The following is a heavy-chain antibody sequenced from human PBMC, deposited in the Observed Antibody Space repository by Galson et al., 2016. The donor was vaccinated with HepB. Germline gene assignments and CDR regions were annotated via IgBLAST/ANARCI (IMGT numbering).Heavy chain of an antibody. J-gene: IGHJ5*02. V-gene: IGHV4-31*03. CDR3: ARGTTTTFGVVTHYNWFDA. CDR1: GGSISSGTTY. Sequence: TLSLTCSVSGGSISSGTTYWSWIRQHPEKGLEWIGAIFDSGSAYYNPSLRSRVIISADTSKNQFSLKLSSVTAANPAVYYCARGTTTTFGVVTHYNWFDAWGQGTLVIISS. CDR2: IFDSGSA. D-gene: IGHD3-3*01.